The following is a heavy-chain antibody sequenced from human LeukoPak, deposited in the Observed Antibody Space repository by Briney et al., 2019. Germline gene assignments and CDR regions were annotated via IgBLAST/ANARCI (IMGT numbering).Heavy chain of an antibody. CDR1: GFTFSDYY. J-gene: IGHJ6*03. D-gene: IGHD3-10*01. V-gene: IGHV3-11*04. Sequence: GGSLRLSCAASGFTFSDYYMSWIRQAPGKGLEWVSYISSSSNTIHYADSVKGRFTISRDNAKNSLYLQMNSLRAEDTAVYYCARDLLITMVRGVSPYMDVWGKGTTVTVSS. CDR2: ISSSSNTI. CDR3: ARDLLITMVRGVSPYMDV.